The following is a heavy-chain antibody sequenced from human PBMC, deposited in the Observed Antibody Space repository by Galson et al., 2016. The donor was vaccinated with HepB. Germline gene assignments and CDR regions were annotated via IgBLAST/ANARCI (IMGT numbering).Heavy chain of an antibody. CDR2: IHKDGSDK. CDR3: ARDSGVRAVDY. D-gene: IGHD2-8*01. CDR1: GFTFSTYW. J-gene: IGHJ4*02. Sequence: SLRLSCAASGFTFSTYWMSWIRHAPGKGPEWVANIHKDGSDKYYVDSVKGRCTVSRDNAKNSLYLQMNSLRAEDTAVYYCARDSGVRAVDYWGQGTLVTVSS. V-gene: IGHV3-7*01.